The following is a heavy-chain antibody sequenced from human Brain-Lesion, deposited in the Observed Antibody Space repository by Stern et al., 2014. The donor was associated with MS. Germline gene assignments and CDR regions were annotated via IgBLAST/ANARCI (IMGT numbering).Heavy chain of an antibody. Sequence: QVQLGQSGAEVKKPGASVRVSCEASGNSFTHFYIHWVRQAPGQGLEWMGWINPNSGGTKFAQKFQGWVTSTRDTSMTTAYMEVTSLTSDDTAVYYCARGGRYYADYWGQGTLVTVSS. V-gene: IGHV1-2*04. CDR3: ARGGRYYADY. CDR2: INPNSGGT. D-gene: IGHD2-2*01. J-gene: IGHJ4*02. CDR1: GNSFTHFY.